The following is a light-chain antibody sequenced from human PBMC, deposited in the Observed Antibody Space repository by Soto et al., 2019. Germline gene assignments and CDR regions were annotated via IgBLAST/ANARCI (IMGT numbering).Light chain of an antibody. J-gene: IGLJ2*01. CDR3: HVWDSSSDHVL. Sequence: YELTQPPSVSVAPGQTARVACGGHNVGNKDVHWYQQKPGQAPLLVVYEDSNRPSGIPERFSGSNSGNTATLTISRVEAGDEADYYCHVWDSSSDHVLFGGGTQLTV. CDR1: NVGNKD. V-gene: IGLV3-21*02. CDR2: EDS.